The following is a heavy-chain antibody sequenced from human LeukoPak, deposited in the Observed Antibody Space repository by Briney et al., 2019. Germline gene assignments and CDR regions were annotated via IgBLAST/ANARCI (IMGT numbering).Heavy chain of an antibody. J-gene: IGHJ4*02. CDR1: GFTFSSYG. CDR3: AKDHDILTGYYGVDY. Sequence: GGSLRLSCAASGFTFSSYGMHWVRQAPGKGLEWVAFIRYDGSNKYYADSVKGRFTISRDNSKNTLYLQMNSLRAEDTAVYYCAKDHDILTGYYGVDYWGQGTLVTVSS. CDR2: IRYDGSNK. V-gene: IGHV3-30*02. D-gene: IGHD3-9*01.